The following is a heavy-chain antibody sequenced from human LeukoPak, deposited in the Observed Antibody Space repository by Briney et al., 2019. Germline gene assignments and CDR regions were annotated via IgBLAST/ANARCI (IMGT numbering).Heavy chain of an antibody. V-gene: IGHV3-23*01. CDR1: GFTFSNSV. Sequence: GGSLRLSCAASGFTFSNSVMGWVRQAPGKGLEWVSAIGGSGDSTYYTDSVTGRFTISRDNSKNTLYLQMNSLRAEDTALYYCAKLPTGYPSWFDPWGQGTLVTVSS. CDR2: IGGSGDST. J-gene: IGHJ5*02. D-gene: IGHD3-9*01. CDR3: AKLPTGYPSWFDP.